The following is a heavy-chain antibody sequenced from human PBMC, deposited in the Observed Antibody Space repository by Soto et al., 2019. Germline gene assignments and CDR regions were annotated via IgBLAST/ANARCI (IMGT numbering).Heavy chain of an antibody. V-gene: IGHV4-4*02. D-gene: IGHD2-21*01. CDR1: GGSISSSSW. CDR2: FYHAGSP. CDR3: ARGASFRGDFDI. J-gene: IGHJ3*02. Sequence: HLQESGPGLVRPSETLSLTCAVSGGSISSSSWWTWVRQSPEKGLEWIGEFYHAGSPDYNPSFQSRVTIILDKSKNSFSLRLTAVTAADTAVYYCARGASFRGDFDIWGQGTTVTVSS.